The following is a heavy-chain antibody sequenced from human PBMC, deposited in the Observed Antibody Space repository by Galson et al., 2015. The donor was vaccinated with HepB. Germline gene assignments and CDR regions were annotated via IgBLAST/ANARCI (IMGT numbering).Heavy chain of an antibody. D-gene: IGHD5-18*01. CDR1: GFTFGDYA. CDR3: TRVPGAGYSYGYEDY. J-gene: IGHJ4*02. V-gene: IGHV3-49*03. Sequence: SLRLSCAASGFTFGDYAMSWFRQAPGKGLEWVGFIRSKAYGGTTEYAASVKGRFTISRDDSKSIAYLKMNSLKTEDTAVYYCTRVPGAGYSYGYEDYWGQGTLVTVSS. CDR2: IRSKAYGGTT.